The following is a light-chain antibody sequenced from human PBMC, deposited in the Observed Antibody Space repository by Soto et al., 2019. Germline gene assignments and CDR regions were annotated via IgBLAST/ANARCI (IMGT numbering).Light chain of an antibody. Sequence: EIVMTHSPATLSVSPGQTATLSCSASQGVSSNLAWYQHKPGQAPRLLIYGASTRATGIPARFSGSGSGTEFTLTINSLQSEDFAVYYCQQYNNMPPLTFGGGTKVDIK. CDR3: QQYNNMPPLT. CDR1: QGVSSN. J-gene: IGKJ4*01. CDR2: GAS. V-gene: IGKV3-15*01.